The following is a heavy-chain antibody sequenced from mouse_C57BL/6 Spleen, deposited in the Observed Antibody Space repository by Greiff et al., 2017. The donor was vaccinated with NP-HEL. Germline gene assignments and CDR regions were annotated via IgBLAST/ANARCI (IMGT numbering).Heavy chain of an antibody. CDR3: AREDYGSSFDY. Sequence: EVHLVESGGGLVQPGGSMKLSCTASGFTFSDYYMAWVRQVPEKGLEWVANINYDGSSTYYLDDLKSRFTISIDNAKNSIDLQMSSLKSEDTATYYCAREDYGSSFDYWGQGTLVTVSA. CDR2: INYDGSST. D-gene: IGHD1-1*01. CDR1: GFTFSDYY. J-gene: IGHJ3*01. V-gene: IGHV5-16*01.